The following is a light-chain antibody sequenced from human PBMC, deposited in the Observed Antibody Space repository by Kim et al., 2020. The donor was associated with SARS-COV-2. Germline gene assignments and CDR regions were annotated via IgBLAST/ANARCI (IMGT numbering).Light chain of an antibody. V-gene: IGKV3-20*01. J-gene: IGKJ2*01. Sequence: EIVLTQSPGTQSLSPGVRATLSCRASQSVSSSYLAWYQQKPGQAPRLLIYGASSRATGIPDRFSGSGSGTDFTLTISRLEPEDFAVYYCQQYGSSPGNTFGQGTKLEI. CDR3: QQYGSSPGNT. CDR1: QSVSSSY. CDR2: GAS.